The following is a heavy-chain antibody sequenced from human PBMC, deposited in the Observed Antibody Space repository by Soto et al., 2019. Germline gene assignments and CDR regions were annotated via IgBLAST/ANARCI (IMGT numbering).Heavy chain of an antibody. Sequence: GGSLRLSCAASGFTFSSYDMHWVRQATGKGLEWVSAIGTAGDPYYPGSVKGRFTISREKAKNSLYLQMNSLRAGDTALYYCARGHDSSGYDAFDIWGQGTMVTVSS. J-gene: IGHJ3*02. V-gene: IGHV3-13*05. CDR3: ARGHDSSGYDAFDI. CDR2: IGTAGDP. CDR1: GFTFSSYD. D-gene: IGHD3-22*01.